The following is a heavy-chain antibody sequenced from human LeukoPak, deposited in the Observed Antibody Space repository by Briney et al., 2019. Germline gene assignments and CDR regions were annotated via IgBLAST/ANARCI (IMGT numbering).Heavy chain of an antibody. V-gene: IGHV1-46*01. J-gene: IGHJ4*02. Sequence: ASVKVSCKASGYTFTSYYMHWVRQAPGQGLEWMGIINPSGGSTSYAQKFQGRVTMTRDMSTSTVYMELSSLRSEDTAVYYCAKDRAPVLRYFGWLVDYWGQGTLVTVSS. CDR3: AKDRAPVLRYFGWLVDY. D-gene: IGHD3-9*01. CDR2: INPSGGST. CDR1: GYTFTSYY.